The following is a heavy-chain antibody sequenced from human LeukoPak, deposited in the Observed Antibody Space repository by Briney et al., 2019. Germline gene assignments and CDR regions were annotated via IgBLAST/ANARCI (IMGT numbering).Heavy chain of an antibody. D-gene: IGHD5-12*01. CDR2: IYYNGPT. CDR1: GGSISSGGYY. J-gene: IGHJ4*02. V-gene: IGHV4-31*03. CDR3: ARDSGYVSDY. Sequence: SETLSLTCTVSGGSISSGGYYWSWLRQHPGKGLEWIGYIYYNGPTYYNPSLKGRVTISVDTSKNQFSLNLTSVTAADTAVYYCARDSGYVSDYWGQGTLVTVSS.